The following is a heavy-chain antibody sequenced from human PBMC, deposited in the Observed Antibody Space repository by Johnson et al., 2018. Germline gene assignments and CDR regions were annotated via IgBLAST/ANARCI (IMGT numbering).Heavy chain of an antibody. CDR3: ARHWRY. V-gene: IGHV4-39*01. CDR1: GGSISSNY. D-gene: IGHD3-3*01. CDR2: VYYTGTT. Sequence: QVQLQESGPGLVKPSETLSLTCTVSGGSISSNYWVWIRQPPGKGLEWIGSVYYTGTTYYNPSLKSRVTISVDTSKNQFSLRLSSVTAADTAVYYCARHWRYWGQDTLVTVSS. J-gene: IGHJ1*01.